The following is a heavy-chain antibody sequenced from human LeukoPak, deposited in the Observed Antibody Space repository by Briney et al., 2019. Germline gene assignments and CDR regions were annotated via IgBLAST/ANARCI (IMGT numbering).Heavy chain of an antibody. CDR3: ARHGRRSYYFDY. CDR2: IYYSGST. V-gene: IGHV4-59*08. Sequence: SETLSLTCTVSGGSISSYYWSWLRQPPGKGLEWIGYIYYSGSTNYNPSLKSRVTISVDTSKNQFSLKLSSVTAADTAVYYCARHGRRSYYFDYWGQGTLVTVSS. J-gene: IGHJ4*02. D-gene: IGHD2-15*01. CDR1: GGSISSYY.